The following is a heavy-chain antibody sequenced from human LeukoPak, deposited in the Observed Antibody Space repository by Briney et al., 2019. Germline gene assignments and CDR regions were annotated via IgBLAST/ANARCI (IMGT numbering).Heavy chain of an antibody. D-gene: IGHD6-19*01. V-gene: IGHV3-30*19. CDR3: AKGRNKHNSGSPALDY. CDR2: ISHDGNGK. CDR1: GFTFSTYG. Sequence: GGSLRLSCAASGFTFSTYGMHWVRHAPGKGLQWVAAISHDGNGKYYAASVKGRFTISRDDSKNTVHLQMNSLTVDDTAVYYCAKGRNKHNSGSPALDYWGQGSQVTVSS. J-gene: IGHJ4*02.